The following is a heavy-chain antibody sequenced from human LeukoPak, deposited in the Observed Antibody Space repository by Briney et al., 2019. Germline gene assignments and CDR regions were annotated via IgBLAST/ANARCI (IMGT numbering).Heavy chain of an antibody. D-gene: IGHD6-13*01. Sequence: SVKVSCKASGDTFSSYAISWVRQAPGQGLEWMGRIIPIFGTANYAQKFQGRVTITTDESTSTAYMELSSLRSEDTAVYYCARDRISSSWPHLDYWGQGTLVTVSS. CDR1: GDTFSSYA. J-gene: IGHJ4*02. CDR3: ARDRISSSWPHLDY. CDR2: IIPIFGTA. V-gene: IGHV1-69*05.